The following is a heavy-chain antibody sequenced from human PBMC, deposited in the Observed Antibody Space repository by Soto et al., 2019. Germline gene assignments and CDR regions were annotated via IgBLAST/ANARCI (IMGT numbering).Heavy chain of an antibody. CDR1: GGTFSSYS. J-gene: IGHJ4*02. CDR2: IIPIFGTA. Sequence: QVQLVQSGAEVKKPGSSVKVSCKASGGTFSSYSINWVRRAPGQGLEWMGEIIPIFGTANYAQKFQGRVTTIADESTSTAYMELSSLRSEDTAVYYCARDGGRHSGGIDYWGQGTLVTVSS. V-gene: IGHV1-69*01. D-gene: IGHD1-26*01. CDR3: ARDGGRHSGGIDY.